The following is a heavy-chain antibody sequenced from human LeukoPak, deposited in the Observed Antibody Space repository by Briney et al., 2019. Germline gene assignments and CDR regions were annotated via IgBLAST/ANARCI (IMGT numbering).Heavy chain of an antibody. J-gene: IGHJ4*02. CDR2: IYYSGIT. V-gene: IGHV4-30-4*01. Sequence: SETLSLTCTVSGGSLSSGDYYWRWIRHPPGKGLQWIGYIYYSGITYYNPSLKSRVTISVDTSKNQFSLKLSSVTAADTAVYYCARRSSCLDYWGQGTLVTVSS. D-gene: IGHD6-13*01. CDR3: ARRSSCLDY. CDR1: GGSLSSGDYY.